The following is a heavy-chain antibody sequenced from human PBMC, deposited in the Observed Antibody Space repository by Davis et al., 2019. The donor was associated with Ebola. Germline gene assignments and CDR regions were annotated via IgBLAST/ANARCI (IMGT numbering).Heavy chain of an antibody. J-gene: IGHJ4*02. CDR3: AKPRTASSDINYYFDY. CDR2: IDTGDRT. Sequence: GESLKISCAASGFIFRDHYMDWVRQAPRKGLEWVASIDTGDRTYYADSVKGRFIISRDNSKNTLSLQMNSLRAEDTAVYYCAKPRTASSDINYYFDYWSQGALVTVSS. CDR1: GFIFRDHY. V-gene: IGHV3-53*01. D-gene: IGHD5-12*01.